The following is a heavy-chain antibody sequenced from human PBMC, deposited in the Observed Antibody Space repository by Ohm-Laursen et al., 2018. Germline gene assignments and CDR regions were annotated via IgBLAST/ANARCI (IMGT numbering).Heavy chain of an antibody. J-gene: IGHJ4*02. CDR3: AGGYQLPYY. CDR1: GGSITSNGYH. V-gene: IGHV4-31*01. D-gene: IGHD2-2*01. Sequence: SETLSLTCTVSGGSITSNGYHWGWIRQPPGKGLEWIGYISYSGSTYYNPSLRSLVTISLDTSKNQFSLSLTSVMAADTAIYFCAGGYQLPYYWGQGSLVTVSS. CDR2: ISYSGST.